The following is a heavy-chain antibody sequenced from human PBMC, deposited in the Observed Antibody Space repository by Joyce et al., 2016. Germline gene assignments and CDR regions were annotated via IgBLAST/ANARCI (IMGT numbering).Heavy chain of an antibody. Sequence: EVQLVESGGGLVQPGGSLRLSCAASGFTFSTNWITWVRQSPGKGPEWVANIKPDGSENYYVGSVKRRFTISRDNAKNSLSLLMNSLRVDDTAVYYCATGGGMDVWGQGTTVTVSS. CDR1: GFTFSTNW. CDR3: ATGGGMDV. V-gene: IGHV3-7*01. CDR2: IKPDGSEN. J-gene: IGHJ6*02.